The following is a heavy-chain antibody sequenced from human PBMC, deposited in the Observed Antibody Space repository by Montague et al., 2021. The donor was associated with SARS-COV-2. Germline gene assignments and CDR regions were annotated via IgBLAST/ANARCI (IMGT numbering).Heavy chain of an antibody. CDR2: IDWDDDI. CDR1: GFSVSTSGLC. V-gene: IGHV2-70*01. Sequence: PALVKPTQTLTLTCTFSGFSVSTSGLCVSWIRQPPGKALEWLAPIDWDDDIYYSTSLKTRLAISKDTSKNQVVLTMTDMDPVYTGTYYCARIPEYSSGGGPNWYFDLGGRGTRFTFSS. D-gene: IGHD6-19*01. CDR3: ARIPEYSSGGGPNWYFDL. J-gene: IGHJ2*01.